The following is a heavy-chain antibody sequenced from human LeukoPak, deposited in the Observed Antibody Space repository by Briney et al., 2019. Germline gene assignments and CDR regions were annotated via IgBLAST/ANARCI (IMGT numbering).Heavy chain of an antibody. V-gene: IGHV3-11*04. CDR3: ARADDYGDYGADYYGMDV. CDR1: GFTFSDYC. CDR2: ITSSGSNM. Sequence: PGGSLRLSCAASGFTFSDYCMGWTRQAPGKGLEWVSYITSSGSNMYYADSMKGRFTISRDNSENTLYLQMNSLRAEDTAVYYCARADDYGDYGADYYGMDVWGQGTTVTVSS. D-gene: IGHD4-17*01. J-gene: IGHJ6*02.